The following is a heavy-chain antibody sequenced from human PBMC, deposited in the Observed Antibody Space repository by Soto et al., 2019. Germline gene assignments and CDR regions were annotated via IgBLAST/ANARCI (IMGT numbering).Heavy chain of an antibody. Sequence: EVQLLESGGGLVQPGGSLRLSCAASGFTFSSYAMSWVRQAPGKGLEWVSAISGSGGSTYYADSVKGRFTISRDNSKNTLYLQMNSLRAEDTAVYYCAKPHYYCSGRRYGMDVWGQGTTVTVSS. CDR3: AKPHYYCSGRRYGMDV. CDR1: GFTFSSYA. CDR2: ISGSGGST. V-gene: IGHV3-23*01. D-gene: IGHD3-10*01. J-gene: IGHJ6*02.